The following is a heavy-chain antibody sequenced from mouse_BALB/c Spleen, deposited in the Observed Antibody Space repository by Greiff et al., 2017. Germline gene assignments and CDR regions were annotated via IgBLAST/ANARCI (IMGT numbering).Heavy chain of an antibody. V-gene: IGHV5-17*02. J-gene: IGHJ4*01. CDR3: ARTRCHYYYAMDY. D-gene: IGHD1-2*01. CDR1: GFTFSSFG. CDR2: ISSGSSTI. Sequence: EVKLVESGGGLVQPGGSRKLSCAASGFTFSSFGMHWVRQAPEKGLEWVAYISSGSSTIYYADTVKGRFTISRDNPKNTLFLQMTRLRSEDTAMYYCARTRCHYYYAMDYWGQGTSVTVSS.